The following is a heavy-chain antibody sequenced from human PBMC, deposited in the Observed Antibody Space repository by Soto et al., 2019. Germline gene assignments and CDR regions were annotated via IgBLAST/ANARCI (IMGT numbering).Heavy chain of an antibody. CDR3: ARVTAAGHDGYFDY. CDR1: GYTFTSYG. Sequence: ASVKVSCKDSGYTFTSYGISWVRQATGQGLEWMGWISAYNGNTNYAQKLQGRVTMTTDTSTGTAYMELSSLRSEDTAVYYCARVTAAGHDGYFDYWGQGTLVTVSS. CDR2: ISAYNGNT. D-gene: IGHD6-13*01. J-gene: IGHJ4*02. V-gene: IGHV1-18*01.